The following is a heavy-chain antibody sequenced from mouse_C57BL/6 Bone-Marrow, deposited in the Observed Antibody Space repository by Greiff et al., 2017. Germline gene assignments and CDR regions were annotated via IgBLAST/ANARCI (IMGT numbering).Heavy chain of an antibody. CDR3: ASHMVTTDGAWFAY. V-gene: IGHV1-74*01. J-gene: IGHJ3*01. D-gene: IGHD2-2*01. Sequence: QVQLQQPGAELVKPGASVKVSCKASGYTFTSYWMHWVKQRPGQGLEWIGRIHPSDSDTNYNQKFKGKATLTVDKSSSTAYMQLSSLTSEDSAFYYCASHMVTTDGAWFAYWGQGTLVTVSA. CDR1: GYTFTSYW. CDR2: IHPSDSDT.